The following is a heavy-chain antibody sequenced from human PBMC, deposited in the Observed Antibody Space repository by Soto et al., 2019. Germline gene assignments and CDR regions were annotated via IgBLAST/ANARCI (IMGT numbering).Heavy chain of an antibody. V-gene: IGHV3-74*01. D-gene: IGHD1-26*01. Sequence: EVHLVESGGGLVQPGGSLRLSCTASGVTFSSYWMHWIRQAPGKGLVWVSHINSDGSSTSYADSVKGRFTISRDNAKNTLYLQMNSLRAEDTAVYYCARDNGWDFDYWGQGTLVTVSS. CDR1: GVTFSSYW. J-gene: IGHJ4*02. CDR3: ARDNGWDFDY. CDR2: INSDGSST.